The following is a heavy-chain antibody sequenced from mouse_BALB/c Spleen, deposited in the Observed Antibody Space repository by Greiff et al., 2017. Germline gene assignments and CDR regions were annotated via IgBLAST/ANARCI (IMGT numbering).Heavy chain of an antibody. CDR1: GYSFTGYY. J-gene: IGHJ1*01. V-gene: IGHV1-31*01. Sequence: VQLQQSGPELVKPGASVKISCKASGYSFTGYYMHWVKQSHVKSLEWIGRINPYNGATSYNQNFKDKASLTVDKSSSTAYMELHSLTSEDSAVYYCARGTTVVAKWYFDVWGAGTTVTVSS. CDR2: INPYNGAT. D-gene: IGHD1-1*01. CDR3: ARGTTVVAKWYFDV.